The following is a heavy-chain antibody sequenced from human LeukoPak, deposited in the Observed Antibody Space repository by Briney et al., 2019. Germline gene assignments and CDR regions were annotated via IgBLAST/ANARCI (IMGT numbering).Heavy chain of an antibody. CDR3: AKGSSPSRPYYFGY. CDR1: GFTFGSYA. D-gene: IGHD1-26*01. CDR2: ITDSGGDT. J-gene: IGHJ4*02. V-gene: IGHV3-23*01. Sequence: PGGSLRLSCAASGFTFGSYAMSWVRQAPGKGLEWVSAITDSGGDTYYADSVKGRFTISRDNSKNTLYLQMNSLRAEDTAVYCCAKGSSPSRPYYFGYWGQGTLVTVSS.